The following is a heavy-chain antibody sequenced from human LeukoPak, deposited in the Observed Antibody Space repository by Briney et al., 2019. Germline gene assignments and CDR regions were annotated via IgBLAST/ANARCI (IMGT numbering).Heavy chain of an antibody. D-gene: IGHD6-13*01. Sequence: SETLSLTCAVYGESLSGYYWTWIRQPPGKGLEWIGEIDHIGRSKYNPSLKSRVALSVDRSKNQFSLKLSSVTAVDTAVYFCARPRPCSSTFCYGYMDVWGRGTTVIVSS. CDR2: IDHIGRS. V-gene: IGHV4-34*01. J-gene: IGHJ6*04. CDR1: GESLSGYY. CDR3: ARPRPCSSTFCYGYMDV.